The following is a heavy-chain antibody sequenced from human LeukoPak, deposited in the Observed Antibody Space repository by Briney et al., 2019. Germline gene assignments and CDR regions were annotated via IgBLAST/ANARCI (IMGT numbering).Heavy chain of an antibody. V-gene: IGHV3-74*01. Sequence: GGSLRLSCAASGFTFSSYWMYWVRHVPGKGLVWVSGINSDGRSTRYADSVKGRFTISRDNAKNSLYLQMNSLRAEDTAVYYCARDQVGKQWLVSRRTALDYWGQGTLVTVSS. CDR3: ARDQVGKQWLVSRRTALDY. CDR2: INSDGRST. J-gene: IGHJ4*02. D-gene: IGHD6-19*01. CDR1: GFTFSSYW.